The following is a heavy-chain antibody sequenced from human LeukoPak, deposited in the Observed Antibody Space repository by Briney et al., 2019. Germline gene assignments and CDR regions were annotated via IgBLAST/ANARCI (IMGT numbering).Heavy chain of an antibody. D-gene: IGHD6-13*01. V-gene: IGHV4-34*01. CDR2: INHSGST. Sequence: SETLSLTCAVYGGSFSGYYWSWIRQPPGKGLEWIGEINHSGSTNYNPSLKSRVTISVDTSKNQFSLKLSSVTAADTAVYYCARSSWYSGGDYWGQGTLVTVSS. CDR3: ARSSWYSGGDY. J-gene: IGHJ4*02. CDR1: GGSFSGYY.